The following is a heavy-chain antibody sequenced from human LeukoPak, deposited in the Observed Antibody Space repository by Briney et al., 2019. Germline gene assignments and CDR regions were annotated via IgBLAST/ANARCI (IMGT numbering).Heavy chain of an antibody. CDR2: ISGSGGST. Sequence: AGGSLRLSCAASGFTFSSYAMSWVRQAPGKGLEWVSAISGSGGSTYYADSVKGRFTISRDNSKNTLYLQMNSLRAEDTAVYYCAKQTYYYDSSGYYYWGQGTLVTVSS. J-gene: IGHJ4*02. CDR3: AKQTYYYDSSGYYY. D-gene: IGHD3-22*01. V-gene: IGHV3-23*01. CDR1: GFTFSSYA.